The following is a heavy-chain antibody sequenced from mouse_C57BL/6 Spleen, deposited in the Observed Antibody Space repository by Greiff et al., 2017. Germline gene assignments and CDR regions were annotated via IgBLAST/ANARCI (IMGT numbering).Heavy chain of an antibody. CDR2: IAPNSGGT. V-gene: IGHV1-72*01. D-gene: IGHD1-1*01. J-gene: IGHJ2*01. CDR3: AYYHGTSGGY. Sequence: QVQLQQSGAELVKPGASVKLSCKASGYTFTSYWMHWVKQRPGRGLVWIGRIAPNSGGTKYNEKVKSKATLAVDKPYSPAYMQLSSLTSEDSAVYDCAYYHGTSGGYWGHGTTLTVSS. CDR1: GYTFTSYW.